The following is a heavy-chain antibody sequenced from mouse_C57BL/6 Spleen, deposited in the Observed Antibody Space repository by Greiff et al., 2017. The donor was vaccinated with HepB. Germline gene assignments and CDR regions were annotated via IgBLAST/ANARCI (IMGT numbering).Heavy chain of an antibody. Sequence: EVKLVESGGGLVKPGGSLKLSCAASGFTFSSYTMSWVRQTPEKRLEWVATISGGGGNTYYPDSVKGRFTISRDNAKNTLYLQMSSLRSEDTALYYCARHWDDYAMDYWGQGTSVTVSS. D-gene: IGHD4-1*01. CDR1: GFTFSSYT. CDR2: ISGGGGNT. J-gene: IGHJ4*01. V-gene: IGHV5-9*01. CDR3: ARHWDDYAMDY.